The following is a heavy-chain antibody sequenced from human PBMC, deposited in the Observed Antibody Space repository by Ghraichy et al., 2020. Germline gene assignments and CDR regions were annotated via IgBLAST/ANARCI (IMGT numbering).Heavy chain of an antibody. CDR2: INPSGGGT. V-gene: IGHV1-46*02. J-gene: IGHJ4*02. CDR1: GYTFNIYY. D-gene: IGHD4-23*01. Sequence: ASVKVSCKASGYTFNIYYLHWVRQAPGQGLEWMGIINPSGGGTSYAQKFQGRVTVTRDTSTSTVYMELSSLRSEDTAVYYCTRGTTAVAQYFTYWGQGTLVTVSS. CDR3: TRGTTAVAQYFTY.